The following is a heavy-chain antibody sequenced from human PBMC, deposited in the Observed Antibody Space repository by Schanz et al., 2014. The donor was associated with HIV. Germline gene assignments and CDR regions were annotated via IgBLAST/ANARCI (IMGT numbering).Heavy chain of an antibody. Sequence: QVQLVESGGGVVQPGRSLRLSCVASGFSFNNYGMHWVRQAPGKGLEWEAVMSYDGVRKYLGDSVKGRFTISRDNSKNTLYLQMNSLRPEDTAVYYCAKDKSRHTYSSSSRFDPWGQGTLVTVSS. CDR2: MSYDGVRK. J-gene: IGHJ5*02. CDR1: GFSFNNYG. D-gene: IGHD6-13*01. V-gene: IGHV3-33*05. CDR3: AKDKSRHTYSSSSRFDP.